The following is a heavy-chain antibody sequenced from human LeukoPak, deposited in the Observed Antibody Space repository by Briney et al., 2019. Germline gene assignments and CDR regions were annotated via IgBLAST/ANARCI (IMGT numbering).Heavy chain of an antibody. CDR1: GFTFSNYA. CDR2: ISGSGSSA. D-gene: IGHD4-17*01. V-gene: IGHV3-23*01. CDR3: AKGREPYGDSRFDY. Sequence: GGSLRLSCAASGFTFSNYAISWVRQAPGKGLEWVSTISGSGSSAYYADSVKGRFTISRDNSESTLYPQMNSLRVEDTAVYYCAKGREPYGDSRFDYWGQGTLVTVSS. J-gene: IGHJ4*02.